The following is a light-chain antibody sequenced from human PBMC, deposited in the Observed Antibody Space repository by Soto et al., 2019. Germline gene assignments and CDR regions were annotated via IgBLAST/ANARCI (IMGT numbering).Light chain of an antibody. J-gene: IGKJ5*01. V-gene: IGKV1-33*01. CDR2: DAS. CDR3: QQYESLPLT. CDR1: QNINNY. Sequence: DIQMTQSPSSLSASVGDRVTITCQSSQNINNYLNWYQQKAGRAPKLLIYDASDLETGVPSRFSGSGSGSGFTFTISRLQPEDFATYYCQQYESLPLTFGQGTRLEI.